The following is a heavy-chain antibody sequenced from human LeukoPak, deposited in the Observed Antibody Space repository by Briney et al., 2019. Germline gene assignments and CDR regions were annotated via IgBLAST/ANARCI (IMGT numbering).Heavy chain of an antibody. Sequence: PGGSLRLSCAASGFTFSSYSMNWVRQAPGKGLEWVSSISSSSYIYYADSVKGRFTISRDNAKNSLYLQMNSLRAEDTAVYYCARDQGYSYGPPPGYWGQGTLVTVSS. CDR3: ARDQGYSYGPPPGY. D-gene: IGHD5-18*01. V-gene: IGHV3-21*01. J-gene: IGHJ4*02. CDR1: GFTFSSYS. CDR2: ISSSSYI.